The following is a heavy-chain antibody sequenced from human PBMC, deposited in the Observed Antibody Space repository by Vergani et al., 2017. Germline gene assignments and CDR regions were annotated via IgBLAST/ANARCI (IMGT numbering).Heavy chain of an antibody. V-gene: IGHV1-46*01. D-gene: IGHD6-19*01. CDR1: GYTLTPYY. Sequence: QVQLVQSGAEVKKPGASVKVSCKASGYTLTPYYMHWVRQAPGQGLEWMGIINPGGGSTSYAQKFQGRVTMTRDTSTSTVYMELSSLRSEDTAVYYCARETIAVAGTRPLGDYWGQGTLVTVSS. J-gene: IGHJ4*02. CDR2: INPGGGST. CDR3: ARETIAVAGTRPLGDY.